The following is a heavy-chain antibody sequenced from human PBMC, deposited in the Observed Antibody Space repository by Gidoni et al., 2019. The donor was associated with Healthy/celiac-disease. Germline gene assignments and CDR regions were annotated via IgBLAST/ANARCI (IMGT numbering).Heavy chain of an antibody. J-gene: IGHJ3*02. CDR2: ISYDGSNK. Sequence: QVQLVASGGGVVQPGRSLRLSCAASGFTFSSYGMHWVRQAPGKGLEWVAVISYDGSNKYYADSVKGRFTISRDNSKNTLYLQMNSLRAEDTAVYYCARGYNWNYGDAFDIWGQGTMVTVSS. V-gene: IGHV3-30*03. CDR1: GFTFSSYG. D-gene: IGHD1-7*01. CDR3: ARGYNWNYGDAFDI.